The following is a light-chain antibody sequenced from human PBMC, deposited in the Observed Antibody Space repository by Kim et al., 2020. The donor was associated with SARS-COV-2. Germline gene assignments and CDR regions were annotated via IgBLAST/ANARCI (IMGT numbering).Light chain of an antibody. J-gene: IGLJ3*02. V-gene: IGLV3-1*01. Sequence: SSELTQTPSVSVSPGQTASITCSGDKLGDKYVYWYQQKPGQSPVLVIYQDTTRPSGIPERFSGSNSGKTATLTISGTQSMDEADYYCLAWASTTAGVFGGGTQLTVL. CDR3: LAWASTTAGV. CDR1: KLGDKY. CDR2: QDT.